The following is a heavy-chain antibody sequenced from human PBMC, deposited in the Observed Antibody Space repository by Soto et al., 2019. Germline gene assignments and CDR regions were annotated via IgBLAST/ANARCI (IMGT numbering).Heavy chain of an antibody. Sequence: EVQLVESGGGLVQPGGSLRLSCATSGFILSDCAMNWVRQAPGKGLEWVSYISSSSSVIDYADSVKGRFTVSRDKARNSLYLQMNSLRAEDTAVYYCARDLSWGCIWYYYMDVWGKGTTVTVSS. CDR3: ARDLSWGCIWYYYMDV. J-gene: IGHJ6*03. D-gene: IGHD3-16*01. V-gene: IGHV3-48*01. CDR1: GFILSDCA. CDR2: ISSSSSVI.